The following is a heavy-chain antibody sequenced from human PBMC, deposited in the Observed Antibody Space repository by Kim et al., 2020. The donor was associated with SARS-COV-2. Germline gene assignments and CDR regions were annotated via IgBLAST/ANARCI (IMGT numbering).Heavy chain of an antibody. Sequence: YAHSVKGRFTNSRDNAKNTLYLQMNSLRAEDTAVYYCTTTGTTGPYYFDFWGQGSLVTVSS. CDR3: TTTGTTGPYYFDF. V-gene: IGHV3-74*01. J-gene: IGHJ4*02. D-gene: IGHD1-1*01.